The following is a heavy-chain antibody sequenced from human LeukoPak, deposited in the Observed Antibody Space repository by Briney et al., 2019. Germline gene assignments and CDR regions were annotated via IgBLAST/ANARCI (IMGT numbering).Heavy chain of an antibody. CDR3: ARAQRGYSYGPIDY. J-gene: IGHJ4*02. Sequence: SETLSLTCTVPGGSISSSYWSWIRQPPGKGLEWIGYIYYSGSTNYNPSLKSRVTISVDTSKNQFSLKLSSVTAADTAVYYCARAQRGYSYGPIDYGGQGTLVTVS. V-gene: IGHV4-59*01. CDR1: GGSISSSY. D-gene: IGHD5-18*01. CDR2: IYYSGST.